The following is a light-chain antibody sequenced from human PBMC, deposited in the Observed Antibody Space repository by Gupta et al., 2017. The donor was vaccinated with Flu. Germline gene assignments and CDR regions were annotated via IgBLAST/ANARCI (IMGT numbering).Light chain of an antibody. J-gene: IGKJ1*01. CDR3: QQRSNWWT. Sequence: DIVLTQSPATLSLSPGEGATLSCRASRSVSGNLAWYQQKPGQAPRLLIYGASNRATGIPGRFSGSGSGTEFTLSISSLEAEDFAVYYCQQRSNWWTFGQGTKVEIK. CDR1: RSVSGN. CDR2: GAS. V-gene: IGKV3-11*01.